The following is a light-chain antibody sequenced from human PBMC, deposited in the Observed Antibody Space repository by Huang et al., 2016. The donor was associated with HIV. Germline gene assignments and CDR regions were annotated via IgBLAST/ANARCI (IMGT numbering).Light chain of an antibody. CDR1: QTIITS. V-gene: IGKV1-39*01. CDR3: QQSFNTPPYT. J-gene: IGKJ2*01. CDR2: GAS. Sequence: DIQMTQSPSSLSASVGDRVTITCRASQTIITSFNWYQQKPGKAPKLLIYGASSLHSGVPSRFSGSGSGTDFTLTISSLQPDDFATYYCQQSFNTPPYTFGQGTKLEIK.